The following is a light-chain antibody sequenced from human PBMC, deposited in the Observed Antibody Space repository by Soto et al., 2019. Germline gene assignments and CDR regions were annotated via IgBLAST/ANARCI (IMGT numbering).Light chain of an antibody. V-gene: IGLV2-11*01. CDR3: CSYAGSYPYV. Sequence: QSVLTQPRSVSGSPGQSVTISCTGTSSDVGGYNYVSWYQQHPGKAPKLMIYDVSKRPSGVPDRFSGSKSGNTASLTISGLQDEDEADYYCCSYAGSYPYVFGTGTKVT. CDR2: DVS. J-gene: IGLJ1*01. CDR1: SSDVGGYNY.